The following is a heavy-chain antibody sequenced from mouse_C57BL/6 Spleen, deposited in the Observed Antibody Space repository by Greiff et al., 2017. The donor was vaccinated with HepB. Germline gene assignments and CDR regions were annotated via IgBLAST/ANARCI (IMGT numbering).Heavy chain of an antibody. J-gene: IGHJ3*01. CDR2: IYPGSGNT. CDR3: ARGRYYYGSSTGFAY. Sequence: VQLQQSGAELVRPGASVKLSCKASGYTFTDYYINWVKQRPGQGLEWIARIYPGSGNTYYNEKFKGKATLTAEKSSSTAYMQLSSLTSEDSAVYFCARGRYYYGSSTGFAYWGQGTLVTVSA. V-gene: IGHV1-76*01. CDR1: GYTFTDYY. D-gene: IGHD1-1*01.